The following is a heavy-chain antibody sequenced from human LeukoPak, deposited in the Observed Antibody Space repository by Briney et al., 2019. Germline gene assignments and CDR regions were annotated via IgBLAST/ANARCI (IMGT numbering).Heavy chain of an antibody. J-gene: IGHJ4*02. V-gene: IGHV3-7*03. CDR1: GFTFSSYW. Sequence: GGSLRLSRAASGFTFSSYWMSWVRQAPGKGLEWVANIKQDGGEKYYVDSVKVGFTISRDNAKNSLYLQMNSLRAEETAVYCCAIDGDSSSWYVLRPVDYWGQGTLVTVSS. D-gene: IGHD6-13*01. CDR2: IKQDGGEK. CDR3: AIDGDSSSWYVLRPVDY.